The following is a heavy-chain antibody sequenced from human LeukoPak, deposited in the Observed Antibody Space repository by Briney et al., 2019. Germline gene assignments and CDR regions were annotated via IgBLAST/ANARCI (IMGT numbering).Heavy chain of an antibody. CDR1: GYTFTSYY. J-gene: IGHJ6*03. D-gene: IGHD3-22*01. CDR2: INPSGGST. CDR3: ARGPWGYYDSSGYYNYMGV. Sequence: ASVKVSCKASGYTFTSYYMHWVRQAPGQGLEWMGIINPSGGSTSYAQKFQGRVTMTRDTSTSTVYMELSSLRSEDTAVYYCARGPWGYYDSSGYYNYMGVWGKGTTVTISS. V-gene: IGHV1-46*01.